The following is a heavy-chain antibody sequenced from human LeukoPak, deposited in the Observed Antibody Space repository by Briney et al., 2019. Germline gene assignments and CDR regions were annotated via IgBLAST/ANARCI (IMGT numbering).Heavy chain of an antibody. CDR3: ARGGSGLFDY. Sequence: SETLSLTCTVSGDSISSYYWSWIRQLPGKGLEWIGYIYYSGSTNYIPSLKSRVTISVDTSKNQFSLKLSSVTAADTAVYYCARGGSGLFDYWGQGTLVTVSS. J-gene: IGHJ4*02. CDR1: GDSISSYY. CDR2: IYYSGST. V-gene: IGHV4-59*01. D-gene: IGHD3-3*01.